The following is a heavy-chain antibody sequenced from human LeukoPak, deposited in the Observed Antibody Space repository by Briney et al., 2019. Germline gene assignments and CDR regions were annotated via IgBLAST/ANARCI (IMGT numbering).Heavy chain of an antibody. D-gene: IGHD6-19*01. CDR2: FSGTSTT. V-gene: IGHV3-69-1*02. CDR3: AREGGWDRFDY. J-gene: IGHJ4*02. Sequence: GGSVTVSCEASGFIFSGYAMSWVRQAPGQGLEWVSTFSGTSTTSYADAVKGRVTSSRDNAKNSLDLQMNSLRGGDTAVYYCAREGGWDRFDYGGQGILVSVSS. CDR1: GFIFSGYA.